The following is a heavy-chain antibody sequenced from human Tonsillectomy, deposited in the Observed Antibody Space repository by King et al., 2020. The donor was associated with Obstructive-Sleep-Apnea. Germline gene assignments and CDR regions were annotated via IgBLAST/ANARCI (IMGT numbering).Heavy chain of an antibody. D-gene: IGHD3-10*01. CDR3: AKEGVDSGVYWVDS. V-gene: IGHV3-23*04. CDR2: INTRGTT. CDR1: GFTFSDYA. J-gene: IGHJ4*02. Sequence: VQLVESGGGLVPPGGSLRLSCAASGFTFSDYAISWVRQAPGKGLEWVSAINTRGTTFYAGSVRGRFTISRDNSKYTVDLQVNSLRAEDTALYYCAKEGVDSGVYWVDSWGQGTLVTVSS.